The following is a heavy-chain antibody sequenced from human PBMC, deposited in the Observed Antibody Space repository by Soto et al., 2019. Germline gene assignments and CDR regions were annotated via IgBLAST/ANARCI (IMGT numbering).Heavy chain of an antibody. CDR1: GGSISSGNFY. D-gene: IGHD4-4*01. Sequence: SETLSLTCTVSGGSISSGNFYWSWIRQPPGKGLEWIGYIYYSGSTYYIPSLKSRVTMSLDTSKNQFSLKLTSVTATDTAVYYCARADDYTNSFDYWGQGTLVTVSS. CDR3: ARADDYTNSFDY. J-gene: IGHJ4*02. CDR2: IYYSGST. V-gene: IGHV4-30-4*01.